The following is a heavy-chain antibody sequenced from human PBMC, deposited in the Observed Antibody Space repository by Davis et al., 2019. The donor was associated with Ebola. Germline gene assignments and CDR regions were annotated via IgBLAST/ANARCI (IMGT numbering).Heavy chain of an antibody. Sequence: PGGSLRLSCAASGFTFSSYAMHWVRQAPGKGLEWVAVISYDGSNKYYADSVKGRFTISRDNAKNSLYLQMNSLRAEDTAVYYCARVFQGVTFYWGQGTLVTVSS. CDR3: ARVFQGVTFY. V-gene: IGHV3-30-3*01. CDR2: ISYDGSNK. CDR1: GFTFSSYA. J-gene: IGHJ4*02. D-gene: IGHD3-10*01.